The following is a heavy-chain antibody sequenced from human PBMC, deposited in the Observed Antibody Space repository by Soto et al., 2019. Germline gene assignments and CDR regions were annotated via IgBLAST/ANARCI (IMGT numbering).Heavy chain of an antibody. CDR3: AATPYDILTDFDY. J-gene: IGHJ4*02. CDR1: GFTFTSSA. V-gene: IGHV1-58*02. CDR2: IVVGSGNT. D-gene: IGHD3-9*01. Sequence: SVKVSCKASGFTFTSSAMQWVRQARGQRLEWIGWIVVGSGNTNYAQKFQERVTITRDMSTSTAYMELSSLRSEDTAVYYCAATPYDILTDFDYWGQGTLVTVSS.